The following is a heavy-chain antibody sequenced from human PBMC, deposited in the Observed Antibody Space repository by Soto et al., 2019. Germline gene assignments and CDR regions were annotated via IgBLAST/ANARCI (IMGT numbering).Heavy chain of an antibody. J-gene: IGHJ5*02. D-gene: IGHD3-10*01. CDR1: GYTFTSYA. Sequence: QVQLVQSGAEVKKPGASVKVSCKASGYTFTSYAMHWVRQAPGQRLEWMGWINAGNGNTKYSQKFQGRVTITRDTSASTAYMELSSLRSEDTAVYYCARVGAGSFNWFDPWGQGTLVTVSS. CDR3: ARVGAGSFNWFDP. V-gene: IGHV1-3*01. CDR2: INAGNGNT.